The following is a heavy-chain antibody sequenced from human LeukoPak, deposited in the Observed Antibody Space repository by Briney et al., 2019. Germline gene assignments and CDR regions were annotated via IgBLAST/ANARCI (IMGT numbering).Heavy chain of an antibody. V-gene: IGHV3-23*01. Sequence: GGSLRLSCAASGFTFSSYAMSWVRQAPGKGLEWVSAISGSGGSTYYADSVKGRFTISRDNSKNTLCLQMNSLRAEDTAVYYCAKDVSGYYYTGAFDIWGQGTMVTVSS. J-gene: IGHJ3*02. CDR1: GFTFSSYA. CDR2: ISGSGGST. CDR3: AKDVSGYYYTGAFDI. D-gene: IGHD3-22*01.